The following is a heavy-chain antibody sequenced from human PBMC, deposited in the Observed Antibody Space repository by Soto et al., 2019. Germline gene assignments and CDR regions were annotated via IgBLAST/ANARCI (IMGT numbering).Heavy chain of an antibody. D-gene: IGHD2-2*01. J-gene: IGHJ6*02. CDR3: ARDATNYLKDIVVVPAAKGMDV. CDR1: GGTFSSYA. V-gene: IGHV1-69*13. CDR2: IIPIFGTA. Sequence: SVKVSCKASGGTFSSYAISWVRQAPGQGLEWMGGIIPIFGTANYAQKFQGRVTITADESTSTAYMELSSLRSEDTAVYYCARDATNYLKDIVVVPAAKGMDVWGQGTTVTVSS.